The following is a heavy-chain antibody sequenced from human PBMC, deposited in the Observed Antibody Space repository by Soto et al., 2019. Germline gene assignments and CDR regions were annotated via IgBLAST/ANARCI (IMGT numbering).Heavy chain of an antibody. CDR3: ARVRADYYDSSGYYADY. D-gene: IGHD3-22*01. CDR2: IYHSGST. CDR1: GGSISSSNW. J-gene: IGHJ4*02. Sequence: PSETLSLTCAVSGGSISSSNWWSWVRQPPGKGLEWIGEIYHSGSTNYNPSLKSRVTISVDKSKNQFSLKLSSVTAADTAVYYCARVRADYYDSSGYYADYWGQGTLVTV. V-gene: IGHV4-4*02.